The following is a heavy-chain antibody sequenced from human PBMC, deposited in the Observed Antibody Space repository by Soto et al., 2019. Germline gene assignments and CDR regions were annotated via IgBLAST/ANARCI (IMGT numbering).Heavy chain of an antibody. CDR2: INAYNGDT. Sequence: QVQLVQSGAEVKKPGASVKVSCKTSGYTFTNFGISWVRQAPGQGLEWMGWINAYNGDTKYAQNLQGRVAMNTDTSTSTAYMELRTLRSDATAVYYCARDLGREEIFGVLTGYCGQGTLVTFSS. V-gene: IGHV1-18*01. D-gene: IGHD3-3*01. CDR3: ARDLGREEIFGVLTGY. J-gene: IGHJ4*02. CDR1: GYTFTNFG.